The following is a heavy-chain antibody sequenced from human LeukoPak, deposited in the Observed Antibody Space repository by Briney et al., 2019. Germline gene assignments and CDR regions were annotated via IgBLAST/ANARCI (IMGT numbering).Heavy chain of an antibody. CDR1: GFTFSSYG. CDR3: ARGVRYSSSWYLPY. Sequence: GGSLRLSCAASGFTFSSYGMHWVRQAPGKGLEWVAVIWYDGSNKYYADSVKGRFTTSRDNSKNTLYLQMNSLRAEDTAVYYCARGVRYSSSWYLPYWGQGTLVTVSS. D-gene: IGHD6-13*01. J-gene: IGHJ4*02. CDR2: IWYDGSNK. V-gene: IGHV3-33*01.